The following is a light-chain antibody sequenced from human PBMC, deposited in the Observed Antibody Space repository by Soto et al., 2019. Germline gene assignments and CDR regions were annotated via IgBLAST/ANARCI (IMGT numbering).Light chain of an antibody. CDR3: AARDDHLNAL. V-gene: IGLV1-44*01. CDR1: SSNIGDNP. J-gene: IGLJ1*01. CDR2: IND. Sequence: QSVLTQPPSASGTPGQRVTISCSGSSSNIGDNPVNWYQQVPGAAPKLLIYINDQRPSGVPDRFSGSKSGTSASLAISGLQPEDEADYYCAARDDHLNALFGTGTMVTVL.